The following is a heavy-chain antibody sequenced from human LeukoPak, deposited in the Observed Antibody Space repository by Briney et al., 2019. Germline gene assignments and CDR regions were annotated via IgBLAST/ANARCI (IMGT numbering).Heavy chain of an antibody. D-gene: IGHD3-22*01. CDR3: ARESSYYDSSGYYYKYYYYYMDV. J-gene: IGHJ6*03. CDR2: INWNGGST. Sequence: GGSLRLSCAASGFTFDDYGMSWVRQAPGKGLEWVSGINWNGGSTGYADSVKGRFNISRDNAKNSLYLQMNSLRAEDTALYYCARESSYYDSSGYYYKYYYYYMDVWGKGTTVTVSS. CDR1: GFTFDDYG. V-gene: IGHV3-20*04.